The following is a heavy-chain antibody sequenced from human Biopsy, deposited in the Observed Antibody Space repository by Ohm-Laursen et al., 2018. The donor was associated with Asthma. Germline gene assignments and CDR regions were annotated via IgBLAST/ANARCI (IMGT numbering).Heavy chain of an antibody. CDR1: GGAISRGGSY. Sequence: SDTLSLTCTVSGGAISRGGSYWGWIRQSPGKGLEWIGCIYYSGRTYYNPSLKSRVTISAYTSKNHFSLKVTSVTAADTAVYYCSRAVSSSSYWYFDLWGRGALVTVSS. V-gene: IGHV4-39*02. CDR3: SRAVSSSSYWYFDL. J-gene: IGHJ2*01. D-gene: IGHD6-6*01. CDR2: IYYSGRT.